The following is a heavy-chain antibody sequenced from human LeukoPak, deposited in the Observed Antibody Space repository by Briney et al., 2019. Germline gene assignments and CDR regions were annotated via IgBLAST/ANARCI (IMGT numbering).Heavy chain of an antibody. CDR1: GGSFSGHY. CDR3: ARRPRDSGSNDGPSGLDY. J-gene: IGHJ4*02. D-gene: IGHD1-26*01. V-gene: IGHV4-34*01. Sequence: PSETLSLTCAVYGGSFSGHYWSWVRQPPGKGLEWIGEVDHSGSSNYNPSLKSRVTLSVDTSKNQFSLKLRSATAADTALYYCARRPRDSGSNDGPSGLDYWGQGILVTVSS. CDR2: VDHSGSS.